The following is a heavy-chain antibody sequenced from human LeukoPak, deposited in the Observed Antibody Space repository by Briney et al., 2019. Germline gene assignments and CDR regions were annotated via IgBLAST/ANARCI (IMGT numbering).Heavy chain of an antibody. CDR3: ARSYDFWSGYQFDY. Sequence: GGSLRLSCAASGFTFSSYSMNWVRQAPGKGLEWVSYISSSSSTIYYADSVKGRFTISRDNSKNTLYLQMGSLRAEDMAVYYCARSYDFWSGYQFDYWGQGTLVTVSS. J-gene: IGHJ4*02. CDR2: ISSSSSTI. CDR1: GFTFSSYS. V-gene: IGHV3-48*01. D-gene: IGHD3-3*01.